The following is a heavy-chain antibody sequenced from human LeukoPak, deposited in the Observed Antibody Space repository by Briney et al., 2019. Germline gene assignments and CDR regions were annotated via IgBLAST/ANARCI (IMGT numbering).Heavy chain of an antibody. J-gene: IGHJ3*02. V-gene: IGHV1-8*01. D-gene: IGHD3/OR15-3a*01. CDR2: MNPNSGNT. Sequence: ASVKVSCKASGYTFTSYDINWVRQATGQGLEWMGWMNPNSGNTGYAQKFQGRVTMTRNTSISTAYMELSSLRSEDTAVYYCASQNPSDWSEYDAFDIWGQGTMVTVSS. CDR3: ASQNPSDWSEYDAFDI. CDR1: GYTFTSYD.